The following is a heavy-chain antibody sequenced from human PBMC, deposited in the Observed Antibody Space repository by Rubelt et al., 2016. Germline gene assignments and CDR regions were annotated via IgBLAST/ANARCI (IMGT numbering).Heavy chain of an antibody. J-gene: IGHJ4*02. Sequence: VRQAPGKGLEWVAFIRYDGSNKYYADSVKGRFTISRDNSKNTLYLQMNSLRAEDTAVYYCAKDPARYSSPGYFDYWGQGTLVTVSS. CDR2: IRYDGSNK. CDR3: AKDPARYSSPGYFDY. V-gene: IGHV3-30*02. D-gene: IGHD6-13*01.